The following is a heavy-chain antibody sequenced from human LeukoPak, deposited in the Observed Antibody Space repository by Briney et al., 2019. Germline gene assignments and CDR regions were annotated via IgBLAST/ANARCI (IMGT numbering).Heavy chain of an antibody. V-gene: IGHV3-66*01. CDR1: GFTVSSNY. Sequence: GGSLRLSCAASGFTVSSNYMSWVRQAPGKGLEWVSVICSGGSTYYADTVKGRFTISRDNSKNTLYLQMNSLSAEDTAVYYCARDHVYYFDYWGQGTLVTVSS. J-gene: IGHJ4*02. CDR2: ICSGGST. CDR3: ARDHVYYFDY.